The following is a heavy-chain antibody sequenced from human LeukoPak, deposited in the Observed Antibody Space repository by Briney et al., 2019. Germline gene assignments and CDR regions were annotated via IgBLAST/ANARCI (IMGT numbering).Heavy chain of an antibody. CDR2: IYYSGST. Sequence: QASETLSLTCSVSGGSISSYYWSWIRQPPGKGLEWIGYIYYSGSTNYNPSLKSRVTISVDTSKNQFSLKLSSVTAADTAVYYCARGGLGYSNSWYAVSFDYWGQGTLVTVSS. V-gene: IGHV4-59*08. CDR1: GGSISSYY. J-gene: IGHJ4*02. CDR3: ARGGLGYSNSWYAVSFDY. D-gene: IGHD6-13*01.